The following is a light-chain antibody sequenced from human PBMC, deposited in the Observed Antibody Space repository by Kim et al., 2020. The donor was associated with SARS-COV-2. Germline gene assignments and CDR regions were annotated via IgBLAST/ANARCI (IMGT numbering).Light chain of an antibody. Sequence: SSELTQDPAVSVALGQTVRITCQGDSLRRYYASWYQQKPGQAPLLVIYGKNNRPSGIPDRFSGSRSGNTASLTIAGAQAEDEADYYCNSRDSSGNHYVFGTGTKVTVL. CDR1: SLRRYY. J-gene: IGLJ1*01. CDR3: NSRDSSGNHYV. V-gene: IGLV3-19*01. CDR2: GKN.